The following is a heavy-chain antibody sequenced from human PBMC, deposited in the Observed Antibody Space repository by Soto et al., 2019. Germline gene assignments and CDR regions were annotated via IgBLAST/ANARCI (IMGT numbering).Heavy chain of an antibody. Sequence: SETLSLTCAVYGGSFSGYYWSWIRQPPGKGLEWIGEINHSGSTNYNPSLKSRVTISVDTSKNQFSLKLSSVAAADTAVYYCARGRGSLDYWGQGTLVTV. CDR1: GGSFSGYY. CDR2: INHSGST. D-gene: IGHD1-26*01. CDR3: ARGRGSLDY. V-gene: IGHV4-34*01. J-gene: IGHJ4*02.